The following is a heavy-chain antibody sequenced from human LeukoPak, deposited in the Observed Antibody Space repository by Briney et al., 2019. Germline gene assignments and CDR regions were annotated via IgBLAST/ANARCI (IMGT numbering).Heavy chain of an antibody. CDR1: GFTFSSYS. J-gene: IGHJ2*01. V-gene: IGHV3-21*01. Sequence: GGSLRLSCAASGFTFSSYSMNWVRQAPGKGLEWVSSISSSSSYIYYADSVKGRFTNSRDNTKNSLYLQMNSLRAEDTAVYYCARRSYCSSTSCYPWYFDLWGRGTLVTASS. CDR2: ISSSSSYI. CDR3: ARRSYCSSTSCYPWYFDL. D-gene: IGHD2-2*01.